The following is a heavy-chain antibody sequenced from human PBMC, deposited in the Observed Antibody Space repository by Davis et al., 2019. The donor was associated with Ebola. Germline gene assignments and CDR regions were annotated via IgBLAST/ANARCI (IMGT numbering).Heavy chain of an antibody. J-gene: IGHJ6*02. CDR1: GFTFSSSG. D-gene: IGHD1-1*01. V-gene: IGHV3-30*18. CDR3: SKGANWKYKEPRGMDV. CDR2: ISSDGSNK. Sequence: GGPLRLSCAASGFTFSSSGMPWVRQAPGKGLEWVAVISSDGSNKYYADSVKGRFTISRDNSKNKLYLQMNSLKAEDTAVYYCSKGANWKYKEPRGMDVWGQGTTVTVSS.